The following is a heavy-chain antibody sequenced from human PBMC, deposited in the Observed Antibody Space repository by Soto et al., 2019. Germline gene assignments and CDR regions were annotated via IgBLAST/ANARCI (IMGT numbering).Heavy chain of an antibody. V-gene: IGHV3-30*18. CDR3: AKDWVGGGNRYQLDY. CDR2: ISHGATRK. J-gene: IGHJ4*02. Sequence: GGSLRLSCAASRFTFSDYGMHWVRQAPGKGLEWVAGISHGATRKSYSDSVKGRFIISRDNSKKMLYLQLNSLRREDTAVYYCAKDWVGGGNRYQLDYWGRGTPVTVS. CDR1: RFTFSDYG. D-gene: IGHD1-20*01.